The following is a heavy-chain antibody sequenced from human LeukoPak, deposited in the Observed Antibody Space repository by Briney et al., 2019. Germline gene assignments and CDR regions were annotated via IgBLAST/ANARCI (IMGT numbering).Heavy chain of an antibody. V-gene: IGHV4-34*01. CDR2: INHRGST. D-gene: IGHD6-19*01. CDR1: GGFFSGYY. J-gene: IGHJ4*02. Sequence: SETLSLTCAVYGGFFSGYYWSWIRQPPGKGLEWIGEINHRGSTNYNPFLKSRVTISVDTSKNQFSLKLSSVTAADTAVYYCGRGAVAGTEGFDYWGQETLVTVSS. CDR3: GRGAVAGTEGFDY.